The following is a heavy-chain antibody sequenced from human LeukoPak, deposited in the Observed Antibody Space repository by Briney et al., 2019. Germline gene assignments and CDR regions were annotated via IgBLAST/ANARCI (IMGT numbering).Heavy chain of an antibody. CDR2: IYYSGST. D-gene: IGHD5-18*01. CDR3: ARGPQLWFFDY. J-gene: IGHJ4*02. Sequence: SETLSLTCTVSGGSISSYYWSWIRQPPGKGLEWIGYIYYSGSTNYNPSLKSRVTISVDRSKNQFSLKLSSVTAADTAVYYCARGPQLWFFDYWGQGTLVTVSS. CDR1: GGSISSYY. V-gene: IGHV4-59*12.